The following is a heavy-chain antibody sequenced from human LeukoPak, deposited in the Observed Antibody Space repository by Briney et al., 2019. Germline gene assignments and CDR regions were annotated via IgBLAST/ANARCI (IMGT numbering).Heavy chain of an antibody. Sequence: GGSLRLSCAASGFTFSRYAISWVRQAPGKGLEWVSSISVSGAYTYYADSVKGRFTISRDDSKNTLYLQMNSLRAGDTAVYYCAKGYCSDTICQTRLRLDYCGQGTLVPSPQ. CDR2: ISVSGAYT. J-gene: IGHJ4*02. CDR1: GFTFSRYA. V-gene: IGHV3-23*01. D-gene: IGHD2-2*01. CDR3: AKGYCSDTICQTRLRLDY.